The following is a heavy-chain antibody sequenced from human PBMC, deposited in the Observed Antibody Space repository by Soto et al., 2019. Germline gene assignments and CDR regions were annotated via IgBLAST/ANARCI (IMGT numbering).Heavy chain of an antibody. V-gene: IGHV1-18*01. CDR3: ARDVYYGLSGYCSVPGATRVDYVY. CDR1: DYTFTSYG. CDR2: ISAYNGNT. J-gene: IGHJ4*02. D-gene: IGHD2-15*01. Sequence: GASVKVSCKASDYTFTSYGISWVRQAPGQGLEWMGWISAYNGNTNYAQKLQGRVTMTTDTSTSTAYMELRSLRSDDTAVYYCARDVYYGLSGYCSVPGATRVDYVYWGQGTLVTVSS.